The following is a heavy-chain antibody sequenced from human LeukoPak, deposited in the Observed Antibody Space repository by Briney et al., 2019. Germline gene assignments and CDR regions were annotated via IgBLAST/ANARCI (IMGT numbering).Heavy chain of an antibody. J-gene: IGHJ4*02. V-gene: IGHV3-23*01. Sequence: GSLRLSCAASGFTFSSYAMSWVRLPPGKGLQWVSSLSTSGGNTYYADSVRGRFTISRDNSQNTLYLQMDSLRAEDTAVYYCAKRSGASTYYFDYWGQGALLTVSS. D-gene: IGHD6-19*01. CDR1: GFTFSSYA. CDR2: LSTSGGNT. CDR3: AKRSGASTYYFDY.